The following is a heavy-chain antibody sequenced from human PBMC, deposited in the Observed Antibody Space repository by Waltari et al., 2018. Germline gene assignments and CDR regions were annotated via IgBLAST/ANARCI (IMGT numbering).Heavy chain of an antibody. V-gene: IGHV4-39*07. CDR2: IYYTGST. CDR3: ARRFWNGYFDRFDF. Sequence: QLHLQESGPGLVRPSETLSLTCTVSGDSISSGTYSWGWVRQPPGKGLEWIATIYYTGSTYYNPSLKSRVTMSVDSSKNHFSLKLSSVTAADTAVYYCARRFWNGYFDRFDFWGQGTLVTVSS. CDR1: GDSISSGTYS. J-gene: IGHJ4*02. D-gene: IGHD3-3*01.